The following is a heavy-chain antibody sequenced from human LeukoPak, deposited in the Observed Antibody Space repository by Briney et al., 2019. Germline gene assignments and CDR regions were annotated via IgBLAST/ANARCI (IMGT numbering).Heavy chain of an antibody. J-gene: IGHJ4*02. CDR3: AKDPYRASSGLVDY. Sequence: QPGGSLRLSCAPSGFTFSNDAVSWVRQGPRKGLEWVSSISGSGGTTYYAVSVKGRFTISRDNSKNTLYLQMNSLRAEDTAVYYCAKDPYRASSGLVDYWGQGTLVTVSS. CDR2: ISGSGGTT. CDR1: GFTFSNDA. V-gene: IGHV3-23*01. D-gene: IGHD5-12*01.